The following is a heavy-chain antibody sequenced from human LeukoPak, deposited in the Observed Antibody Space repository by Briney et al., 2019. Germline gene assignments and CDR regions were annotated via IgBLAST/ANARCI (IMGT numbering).Heavy chain of an antibody. D-gene: IGHD6-6*01. J-gene: IGHJ4*02. Sequence: GGSLRLSCAASGFTFSTYWMNWVRQAPGKGLEWVANIKEDGSEKDYVDSVKGRFTISRDNAKNSLYLQMNSLRAEDTAVYYCARGRDSSSSYPGYWGQGTLVTVSS. V-gene: IGHV3-7*04. CDR2: IKEDGSEK. CDR1: GFTFSTYW. CDR3: ARGRDSSSSYPGY.